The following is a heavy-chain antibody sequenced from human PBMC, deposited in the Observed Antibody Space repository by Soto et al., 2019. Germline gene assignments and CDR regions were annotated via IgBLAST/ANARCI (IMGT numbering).Heavy chain of an antibody. CDR3: AKDIRGSSSPLYYYYYGMDV. Sequence: GGSLRLSCAASGFTFDDYTMHWVRQAPGKGLEWVSLISWDGGSTYYAASVKGRFTISRDNSKISLYLQMNSLRTEDTALYYCAKDIRGSSSPLYYYYYGMDVWGQGTTVTVSS. CDR1: GFTFDDYT. V-gene: IGHV3-43*01. D-gene: IGHD6-6*01. CDR2: ISWDGGST. J-gene: IGHJ6*02.